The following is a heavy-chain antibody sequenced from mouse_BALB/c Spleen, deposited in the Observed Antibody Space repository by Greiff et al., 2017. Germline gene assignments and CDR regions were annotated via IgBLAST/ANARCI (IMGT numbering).Heavy chain of an antibody. CDR2: ISSGGST. CDR3: ARGNYGY. J-gene: IGHJ2*01. Sequence: EVMLVESGGGLVKPGGSLKLSCAASGFTFSSYAMSWVRQTPEKRLEWVASISSGGSTYYPDSVKGRFTISRDNAKNTLYLQMSSLKSEDTAMYYCARGNYGYWGQGTTLTVSS. CDR1: GFTFSSYA. V-gene: IGHV5-6-5*01. D-gene: IGHD1-1*01.